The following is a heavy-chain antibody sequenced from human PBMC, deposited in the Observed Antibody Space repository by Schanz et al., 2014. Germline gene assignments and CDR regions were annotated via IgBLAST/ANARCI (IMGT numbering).Heavy chain of an antibody. Sequence: EVQLLESGGGLVQPGGSLRLSCAASGFSFSSYSLNWVRQAPGKGLEWVSSISYGTSYIYYADSVKGRFTISRDNSKNTVYLQMNSLRAEDTAVYYCAKGRFGELSAFDIWGQGTMVTVSS. J-gene: IGHJ3*02. CDR3: AKGRFGELSAFDI. D-gene: IGHD3-10*01. CDR2: ISYGTSYI. CDR1: GFSFSSYS. V-gene: IGHV3-21*04.